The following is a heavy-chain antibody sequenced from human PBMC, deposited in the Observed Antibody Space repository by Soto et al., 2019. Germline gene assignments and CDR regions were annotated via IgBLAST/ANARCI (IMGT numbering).Heavy chain of an antibody. CDR1: GGSISSSSYY. Sequence: QLQLQESGPGLVKPSGTLSLTCTVSGGSISSSSYYWGWIRQPPGKGLEWIGSIYYSGSPYYNPSLKSRVTISVDTSKSPFSVTLSSVTAADTAVYYCARQGLQCSGGSCYRLFDYWGQGTLVTVSS. J-gene: IGHJ4*02. D-gene: IGHD2-15*01. CDR2: IYYSGSP. CDR3: ARQGLQCSGGSCYRLFDY. V-gene: IGHV4-39*01.